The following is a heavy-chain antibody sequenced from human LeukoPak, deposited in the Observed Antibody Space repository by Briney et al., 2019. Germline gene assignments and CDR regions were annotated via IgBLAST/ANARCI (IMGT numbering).Heavy chain of an antibody. V-gene: IGHV4-31*03. CDR2: IYYSGST. Sequence: PSQTLSLTCTVSGGSISSGGYYWSWIRQHPGKGLEWIGYIYYSGSTYYNPSLKSRVTISVDTSKNQFSLKLSSVTAADTAVYYCARIEIYGYYFDCWGQGTLVTVSS. J-gene: IGHJ4*02. CDR1: GGSISSGGYY. CDR3: ARIEIYGYYFDC. D-gene: IGHD3-10*01.